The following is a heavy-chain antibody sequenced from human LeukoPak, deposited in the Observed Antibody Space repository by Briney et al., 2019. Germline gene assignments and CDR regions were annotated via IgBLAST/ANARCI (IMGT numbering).Heavy chain of an antibody. CDR3: ATEIRAVQDLYY. V-gene: IGHV3-21*01. CDR1: GLTFRSSA. Sequence: GGSLRLSCAASGLTFRSSAMNWVRQAPGKGLEWVSSITSGSTYMFYADAVKGRFTVSRDDAKNSLYLQMNDLRVEDTAVYYCATEIRAVQDLYYWGQGTLVTVSS. CDR2: ITSGSTYM. J-gene: IGHJ4*02. D-gene: IGHD3-10*01.